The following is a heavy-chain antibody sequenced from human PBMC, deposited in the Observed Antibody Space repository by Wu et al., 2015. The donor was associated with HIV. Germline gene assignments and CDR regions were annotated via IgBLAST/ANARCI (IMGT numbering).Heavy chain of an antibody. CDR3: ARLQSLHGLYSNADY. V-gene: IGHV1-2*02. CDR2: INPNRGGT. CDR1: GYTFIGYY. Sequence: QVHLVQSGAEMKKPGASVKVSCKTSGYTFIGYYIHWVRQAPGQGLELVGWINPNRGGTKYAQNFQGRVTMTRDTAVSTAYMELNSVRSDDTAVYYCARLQSLHGLYSNADYWGQGTLVTVSS. D-gene: IGHD5-24*01. J-gene: IGHJ4*02.